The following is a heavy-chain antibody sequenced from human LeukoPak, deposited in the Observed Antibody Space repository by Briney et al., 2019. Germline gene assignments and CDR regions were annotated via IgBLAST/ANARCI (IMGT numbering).Heavy chain of an antibody. CDR2: IRYDGSDK. J-gene: IGHJ4*02. V-gene: IGHV3-30*02. CDR3: AKEGPASMPRDLDH. D-gene: IGHD2-2*01. Sequence: PGGSLRLSCAASGFIFTDYGMHWVRQAPGKGLEWLAFIRYDGSDKYYADSVKGRFTISRDNSKNTLYLQMNSLTSEDTAVYYCAKEGPASMPRDLDHWGQGILVTVSS. CDR1: GFIFTDYG.